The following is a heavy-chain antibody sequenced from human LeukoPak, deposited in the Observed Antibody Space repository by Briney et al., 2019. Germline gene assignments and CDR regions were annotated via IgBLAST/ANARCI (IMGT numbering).Heavy chain of an antibody. Sequence: PSETLSLTCTVSGGSISSYYWSWIRQPPGKGLEWIGEINHSGSTNYNPSLKSRVTISVDTSKNQFSLKLSSVTAADTAVYYCARLRGNRRPWYFDLWGRGTLVTVSS. CDR1: GGSISSYY. CDR3: ARLRGNRRPWYFDL. D-gene: IGHD3-10*01. V-gene: IGHV4-34*01. J-gene: IGHJ2*01. CDR2: INHSGST.